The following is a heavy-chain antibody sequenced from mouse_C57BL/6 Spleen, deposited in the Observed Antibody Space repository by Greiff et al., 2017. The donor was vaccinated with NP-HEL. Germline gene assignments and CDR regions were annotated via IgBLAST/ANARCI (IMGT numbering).Heavy chain of an antibody. CDR3: ARVNYYGSEIAY. CDR2: ISYDGSN. Sequence: EVKLMESGPGLVKPSQSLSLTCSVTGYSITSGYYWNWIRQFPGNKLEWMGYISYDGSNNYNPSLKNRISITRDTSKNQFFLKLNSVTTEDTATYYCARVNYYGSEIAYWGQGTLVTVSA. V-gene: IGHV3-6*01. J-gene: IGHJ3*01. CDR1: GYSITSGYY. D-gene: IGHD1-1*01.